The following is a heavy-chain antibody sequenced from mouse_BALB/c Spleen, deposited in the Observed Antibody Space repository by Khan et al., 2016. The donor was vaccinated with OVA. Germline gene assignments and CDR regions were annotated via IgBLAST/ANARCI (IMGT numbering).Heavy chain of an antibody. V-gene: IGHV1-5*01. D-gene: IGHD2-1*01. Sequence: VQLQQSGTVLARPGASVKMSCKASGYTFTNYWMHWVKQRPGQGLEWIGTIFPGNSDTNYNQKFTGKAKLTAVTSTSTAYMELSRLTNEDSAVYYCARNGFGNYEIWDYWGQGTTLTVSS. CDR1: GYTFTNYW. CDR2: IFPGNSDT. J-gene: IGHJ2*01. CDR3: ARNGFGNYEIWDY.